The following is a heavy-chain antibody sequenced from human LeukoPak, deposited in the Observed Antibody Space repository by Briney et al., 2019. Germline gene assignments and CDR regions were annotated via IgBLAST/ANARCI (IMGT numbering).Heavy chain of an antibody. J-gene: IGHJ4*02. CDR3: AGGRDSSGYYPFDY. CDR1: GGSISSYY. Sequence: PSETLPLTCTVSGGSISSYYWSWIRQPPGKGLEWIGYIYYSGSTNYTPSLKSRVTVSLDTSKNQFSLKLSSVTAADTAVYYCAGGRDSSGYYPFDYWGQGTLVTVSS. V-gene: IGHV4-59*01. D-gene: IGHD3-22*01. CDR2: IYYSGST.